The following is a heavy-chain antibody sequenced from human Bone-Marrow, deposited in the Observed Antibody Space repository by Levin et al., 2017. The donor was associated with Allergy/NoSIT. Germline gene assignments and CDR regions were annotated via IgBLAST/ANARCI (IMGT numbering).Heavy chain of an antibody. CDR3: ARDGGMDV. CDR1: GYTFTDYY. CDR2: INPNSGGT. V-gene: IGHV1-2*02. Sequence: GESLKISCKASGYTFTDYYMHWVRQAPGQGLEWMGWINPNSGGTNSAQKFQGRVTMTRDTSISTAYMELSSLRSDDTAVYYCARDGGMDVWGQGTTVTVSS. J-gene: IGHJ6*02.